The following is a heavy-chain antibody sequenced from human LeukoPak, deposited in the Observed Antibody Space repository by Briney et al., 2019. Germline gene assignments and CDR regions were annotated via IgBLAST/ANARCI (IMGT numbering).Heavy chain of an antibody. CDR1: GFTIRSYY. V-gene: IGHV4-59*01. CDR2: IHYSGSA. J-gene: IGHJ4*02. D-gene: IGHD4-23*01. CDR3: AMNRWGLTL. Sequence: PSETLSLTCIVSGFTIRSYYWRWIRQPPGKGLEWIGNIHYSGSANYNPSLKSRVTMSVDTSKNQFYLNLNYVTAADAAIYYCAMNRWGLTLGGQGTLVTVSS.